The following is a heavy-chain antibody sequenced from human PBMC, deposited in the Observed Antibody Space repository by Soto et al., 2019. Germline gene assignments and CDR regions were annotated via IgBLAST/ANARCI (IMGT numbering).Heavy chain of an antibody. Sequence: GESLKISCAASGFTFSNFAMNWVRQAPGKGLEWVSGISGRGGTTYYADSVQGRFTISRDNSKNTLYLQMNSLRAEDTALYYCAKRDTTSPRGAFDIWGQGTMVTVSS. CDR1: GFTFSNFA. CDR3: AKRDTTSPRGAFDI. CDR2: ISGRGGTT. J-gene: IGHJ3*02. D-gene: IGHD2-2*01. V-gene: IGHV3-23*01.